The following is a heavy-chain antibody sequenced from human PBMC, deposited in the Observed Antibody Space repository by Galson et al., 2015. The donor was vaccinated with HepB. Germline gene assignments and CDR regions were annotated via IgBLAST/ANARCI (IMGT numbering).Heavy chain of an antibody. CDR2: IHHSGST. J-gene: IGHJ4*02. D-gene: IGHD6-19*01. CDR1: GGSVSSGSYY. Sequence: ETLSLTCNVSGGSVSSGSYYWSWIRQSPGKSLEWIAYIHHSGSTHYNPSLESRATISLDTSKNQLSLKVTSVIAADTAVYYCSREVAVAPGNLDYWGQGTLVTVSS. V-gene: IGHV4-61*01. CDR3: SREVAVAPGNLDY.